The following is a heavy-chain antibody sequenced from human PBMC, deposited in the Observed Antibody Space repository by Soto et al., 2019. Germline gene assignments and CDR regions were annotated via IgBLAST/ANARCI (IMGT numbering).Heavy chain of an antibody. J-gene: IGHJ3*02. D-gene: IGHD6-19*01. CDR2: ISGSGGST. CDR3: AKVRSTIAVAGTDAFDI. Sequence: EVQLLESGGGLVQPGGSLRLSCAASGFTFSSYVMSWVRQAPGKGLEWVSAISGSGGSTYYADSVKGRFTISRDNSKNTLYLQMNSLRAEDTAVYYCAKVRSTIAVAGTDAFDIWGQGTMVTVSS. CDR1: GFTFSSYV. V-gene: IGHV3-23*01.